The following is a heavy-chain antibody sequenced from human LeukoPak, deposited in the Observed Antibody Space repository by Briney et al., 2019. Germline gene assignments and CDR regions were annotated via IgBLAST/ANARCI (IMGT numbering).Heavy chain of an antibody. V-gene: IGHV3-7*03. Sequence: GGSLRLSCVGSGFTFSSLWMSWVRQIPGKGLEWVANIKQDGSEVYYVDSVKGRFTISRDNAKNSLYLQMNSLRAEDTALYYCAKDLSSYYYYGMDVWGQGTTVTVSS. CDR3: AKDLSSYYYYGMDV. J-gene: IGHJ6*02. CDR2: IKQDGSEV. D-gene: IGHD3-16*02. CDR1: GFTFSSLW.